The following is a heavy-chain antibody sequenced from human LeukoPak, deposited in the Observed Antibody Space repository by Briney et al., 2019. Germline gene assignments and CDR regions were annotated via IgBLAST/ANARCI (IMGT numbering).Heavy chain of an antibody. CDR3: ARAPTDYGDYSDYFDY. J-gene: IGHJ4*02. Sequence: GASVKVSCKASGGTFSSYAISWVRQAPGQGLEWMGGIIPIFGTANYAQKFQGRVTITADESTSTAYMELSSLRSEDTAVYYCARAPTDYGDYSDYFDYWGQGTLVTVSS. D-gene: IGHD4-17*01. V-gene: IGHV1-69*13. CDR2: IIPIFGTA. CDR1: GGTFSSYA.